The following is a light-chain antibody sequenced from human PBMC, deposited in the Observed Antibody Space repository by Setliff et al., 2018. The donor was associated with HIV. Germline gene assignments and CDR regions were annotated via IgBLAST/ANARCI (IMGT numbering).Light chain of an antibody. V-gene: IGLV1-40*01. CDR3: QSYDSSLSGFV. Sequence: ELTQPPSVSVSPGQRVTISCTGSSSNIGVGYDVHWYQHLPGTAPKPLISANSNRPSGVPDRFSGSKSGTSASLAITGLQAEDEAYYYCQSYDSSLSGFVFGTGTKVTVL. CDR1: SSNIGVGYD. CDR2: ANS. J-gene: IGLJ1*01.